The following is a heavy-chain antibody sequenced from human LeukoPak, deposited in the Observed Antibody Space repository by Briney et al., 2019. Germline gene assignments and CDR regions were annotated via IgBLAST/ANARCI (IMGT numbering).Heavy chain of an antibody. CDR3: ARGGSEDV. CDR2: IYTSGST. J-gene: IGHJ6*02. V-gene: IGHV4-61*02. D-gene: IGHD3-10*01. Sequence: PSETLSLTCTVSGGSISSGSYYWSWIRQPAGKGLEWIGRIYTSGSTNYNPSLKSRVTISVDTSKNQFSLKLSSVTAADTAVYYWARGGSEDVWGQGTTVPVSS. CDR1: GGSISSGSYY.